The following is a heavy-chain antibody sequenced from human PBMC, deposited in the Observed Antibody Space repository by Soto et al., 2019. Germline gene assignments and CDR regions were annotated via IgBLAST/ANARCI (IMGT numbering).Heavy chain of an antibody. D-gene: IGHD3-10*01. J-gene: IGHJ4*02. V-gene: IGHV3-23*01. CDR3: AKGLGGRKVRGEFFGSISPVN. Sequence: GGSLRLSCAASGFTFSSYAMSWVRQAPGKGLEWVSAISGSGGSTYYADSVKGRFTISRDNSKNTLYLQMNSLRAEDTAVYYCAKGLGGRKVRGEFFGSISPVNWGQGTLVTVSS. CDR2: ISGSGGST. CDR1: GFTFSSYA.